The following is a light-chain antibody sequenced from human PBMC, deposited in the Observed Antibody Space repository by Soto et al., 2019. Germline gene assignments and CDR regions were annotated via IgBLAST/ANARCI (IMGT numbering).Light chain of an antibody. J-gene: IGLJ2*01. CDR3: CSYAGSSTFV. CDR2: EVS. CDR1: SSDVGSYNL. Sequence: LTQPASVSGSPGQSITISCTGTSSDVGSYNLVSWYQQHPGKAPKLMIYEVSKRPSGVSNRFSGSKSGNTASLTISGLQAEDEADYYCCSYAGSSTFVFGGGTKLTVL. V-gene: IGLV2-23*02.